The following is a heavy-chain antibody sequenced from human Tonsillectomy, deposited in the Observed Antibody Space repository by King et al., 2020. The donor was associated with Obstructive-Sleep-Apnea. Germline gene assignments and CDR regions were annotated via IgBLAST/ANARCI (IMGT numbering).Heavy chain of an antibody. CDR1: GGSFSGYY. CDR3: ARGGGDVVVPAARLYYYGMDV. J-gene: IGHJ6*02. V-gene: IGHV4-34*01. D-gene: IGHD2-2*01. Sequence: VQLQQWGAGLLKPSETLSLPCAVYGGSFSGYYWSWIRQPPGKGLEWIGEINHSGSTNYNPSLKSRVTISVDTSKNQFSLKLSSVTAADTAVYYCARGGGDVVVPAARLYYYGMDVWGQGTTVTVSS. CDR2: INHSGST.